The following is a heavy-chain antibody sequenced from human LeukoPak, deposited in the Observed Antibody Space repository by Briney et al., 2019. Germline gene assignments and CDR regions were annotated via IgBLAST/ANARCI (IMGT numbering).Heavy chain of an antibody. CDR1: GFTFSSYA. D-gene: IGHD5-18*01. J-gene: IGHJ5*02. Sequence: GGSLRLSCAASGFTFSSYAMSWVRQAPGKGLDWVSGISSSGATTYYADSVKGRFTISKNSAKNSLYLQMNTLRVEDTAMYYCASLDTAKQPLANHWGQGTLVTVSS. CDR3: ASLDTAKQPLANH. CDR2: ISSSGATT. V-gene: IGHV3-23*01.